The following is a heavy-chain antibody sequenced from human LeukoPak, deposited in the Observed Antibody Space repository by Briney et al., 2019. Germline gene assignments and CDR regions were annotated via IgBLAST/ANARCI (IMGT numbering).Heavy chain of an antibody. CDR2: IYHSGSI. CDR3: ARETMVRGVIMS. V-gene: IGHV4-38-2*02. D-gene: IGHD3-10*01. J-gene: IGHJ4*02. Sequence: KASETLSLTCTVSGYSISSGYYWGWIRQPPGKGLEWIGSIYHSGSINYNPSLKSRVTISVDKSKNQFSLKLSSVTAAGTAVYYCARETMVRGVIMSWGQGTLVTVSS. CDR1: GYSISSGYY.